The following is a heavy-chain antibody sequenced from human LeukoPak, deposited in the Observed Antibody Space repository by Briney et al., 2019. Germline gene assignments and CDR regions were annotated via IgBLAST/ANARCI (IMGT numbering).Heavy chain of an antibody. V-gene: IGHV3-53*01. CDR2: IYSGGST. CDR1: GFTVSSNY. D-gene: IGHD6-6*01. CDR3: ARDRRGSSGRGPHSFDY. Sequence: PVGSLRLSCAASGFTVSSNYMSWVRQAPGKGLEWVSVIYSGGSTYYADSVKGRFTISRDSSKNTLYLQMNSLRAEDTAVYYCARDRRGSSGRGPHSFDYWGQGTLVTVSS. J-gene: IGHJ4*02.